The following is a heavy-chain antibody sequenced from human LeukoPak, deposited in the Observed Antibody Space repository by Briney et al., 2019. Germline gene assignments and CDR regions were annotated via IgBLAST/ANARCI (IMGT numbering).Heavy chain of an antibody. D-gene: IGHD6-13*01. CDR2: INWNGGST. J-gene: IGHJ4*02. CDR1: GFTFDDYG. Sequence: GGSLRLSCAASGFTFDDYGMSWVRQAPGKGLEWVSGINWNGGSTGYADSVKGRFTISRDNAKNSLYLQMNSLRAEDTALYYCARDDSSSWWGYFDHWGQGTLVTVSS. V-gene: IGHV3-20*04. CDR3: ARDDSSSWWGYFDH.